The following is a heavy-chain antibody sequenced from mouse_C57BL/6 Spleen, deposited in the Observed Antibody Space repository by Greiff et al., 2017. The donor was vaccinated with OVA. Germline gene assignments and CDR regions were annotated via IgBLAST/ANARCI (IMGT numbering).Heavy chain of an antibody. CDR2: INPNNGGT. J-gene: IGHJ2*01. CDR3: ASGAYDLFDY. CDR1: GYTFTDYY. Sequence: EVQLQQSGPELVKPGASVKISCKASGYTFTDYYMNWVKQSHGKSLEWIGDINPNNGGTSYNQKFKGKATLTVDKSSSTAYMELRSLTSEDSAVYYCASGAYDLFDYWGQGTTLTVSS. V-gene: IGHV1-26*01. D-gene: IGHD2-3*01.